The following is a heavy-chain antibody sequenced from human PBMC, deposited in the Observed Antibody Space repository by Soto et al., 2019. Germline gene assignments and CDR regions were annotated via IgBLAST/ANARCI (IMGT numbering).Heavy chain of an antibody. V-gene: IGHV3-21*01. CDR2: ISSSSSYI. D-gene: IGHD3-9*01. J-gene: IGHJ6*02. Sequence: GGSLRLSCSAPGFTFTSYAMSWVRQAPGKGLEWVSGISSSSSYIYYADSVKGRFTISRDNAKNSLYLQMNSLRAEDTAVYYCARETEYYDILTGYYPVEGNYGMDVWGQGTTVTVS. CDR3: ARETEYYDILTGYYPVEGNYGMDV. CDR1: GFTFTSYA.